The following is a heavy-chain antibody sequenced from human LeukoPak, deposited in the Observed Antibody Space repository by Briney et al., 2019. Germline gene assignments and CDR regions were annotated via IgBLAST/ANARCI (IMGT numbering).Heavy chain of an antibody. V-gene: IGHV3-66*02. D-gene: IGHD6-6*01. CDR3: AGSRSSGGFDN. CDR1: GFTVSSSY. CDR2: IYSGGST. J-gene: IGHJ4*02. Sequence: GGSLRLSCAASGFTVSSSYMTWVRQAPGTGLEWVSIIYSGGSTYYADSVKGRFTISRDSSKDTLYLQMNTLRPEDTAVYYCAGSRSSGGFDNWGQGTLVTVSS.